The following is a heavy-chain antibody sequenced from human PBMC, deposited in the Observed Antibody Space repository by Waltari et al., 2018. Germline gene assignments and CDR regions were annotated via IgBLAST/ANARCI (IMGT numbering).Heavy chain of an antibody. CDR1: GFTFSSYS. CDR2: IRSSSSYI. D-gene: IGHD1-26*01. V-gene: IGHV3-21*01. CDR3: ARDPKWELPTLDY. Sequence: EVQLVESGGGLVKPGGSLRLSCAASGFTFSSYSMNWVRRAPGKGLEWVSSIRSSSSYIYYADSVKGRFTISRDNAKNSLYLQMNSLRAEDTAVYYCARDPKWELPTLDYWGQGTLVTVSS. J-gene: IGHJ4*02.